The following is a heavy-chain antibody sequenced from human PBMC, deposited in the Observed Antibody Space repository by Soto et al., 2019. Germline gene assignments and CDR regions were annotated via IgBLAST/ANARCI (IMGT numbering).Heavy chain of an antibody. Sequence: ASVKVSCKASGYTFFAYDISWVRQAPGQGLEWMGWISTYSGDTKYAQKFQGRVTMTTDTSTTTAYLELRSLRSDDTAVYYCARHHGPTTSENWFDPWGQGTLVTVSS. V-gene: IGHV1-18*01. J-gene: IGHJ5*02. CDR1: GYTFFAYD. CDR2: ISTYSGDT. CDR3: ARHHGPTTSENWFDP. D-gene: IGHD5-12*01.